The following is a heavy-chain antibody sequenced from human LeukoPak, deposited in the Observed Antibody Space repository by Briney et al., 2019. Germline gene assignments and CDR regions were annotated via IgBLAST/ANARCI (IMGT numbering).Heavy chain of an antibody. CDR2: ISAYNGNT. D-gene: IGHD3-22*01. J-gene: IGHJ4*02. V-gene: IGHV1-18*01. Sequence: ASVKVSCTASGYTFTSYGISWVRQAPGQGLEWMGWISAYNGNTNYAQKLQGRVTMTTDTSTSTAYMELRSLRSDDTAVYYCARGQGPYYYDSSGYPFDYWGQGTLVTVSS. CDR3: ARGQGPYYYDSSGYPFDY. CDR1: GYTFTSYG.